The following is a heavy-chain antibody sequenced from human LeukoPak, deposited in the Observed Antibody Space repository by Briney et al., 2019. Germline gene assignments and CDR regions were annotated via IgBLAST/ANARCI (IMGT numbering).Heavy chain of an antibody. CDR1: GFVFRNYG. CDR2: VRYDGSNE. CDR3: AKDSNSGYVSVGPDY. J-gene: IGHJ4*02. D-gene: IGHD3-22*01. V-gene: IGHV3-30*02. Sequence: PGGSLRFACQTSGFVFRNYGLHLVRQAPGKGLEWVAFVRYDGSNEYYADCVKGRFTISRDNSRNTLYLRMNSLRAEDTGVYSCAKDSNSGYVSVGPDYWDRRALVTVSS.